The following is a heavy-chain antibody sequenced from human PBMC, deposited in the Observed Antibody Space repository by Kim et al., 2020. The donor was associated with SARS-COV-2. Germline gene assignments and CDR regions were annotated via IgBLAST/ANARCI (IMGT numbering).Heavy chain of an antibody. CDR3: ARGRGSYYYYMDV. Sequence: SDDSVKGRFTISRDNSKNTLYLQMNSLRVEDTAMYYCARGRGSYYYYMDVWGKGTTVTVSS. D-gene: IGHD1-26*01. J-gene: IGHJ6*03. V-gene: IGHV3-33*01.